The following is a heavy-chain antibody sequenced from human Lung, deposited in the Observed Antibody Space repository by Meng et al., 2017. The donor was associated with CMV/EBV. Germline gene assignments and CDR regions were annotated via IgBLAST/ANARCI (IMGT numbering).Heavy chain of an antibody. CDR1: GFTFGFYS. CDR3: ARDQGSYEQLAPDYYYGMDV. Sequence: GESLKISCAASGFTFGFYSLNWVRQAPGKGLEWVASITSASRYIFYADSVRGRFTVSRDNAKNSLYLQMNSLRAEDTAVYYCARDQGSYEQLAPDYYYGMDVWGRGXTVXVS. J-gene: IGHJ6*02. D-gene: IGHD1-1*01. CDR2: ITSASRYI. V-gene: IGHV3-21*01.